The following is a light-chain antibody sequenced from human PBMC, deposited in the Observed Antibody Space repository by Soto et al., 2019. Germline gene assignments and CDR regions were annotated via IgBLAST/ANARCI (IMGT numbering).Light chain of an antibody. J-gene: IGKJ5*01. V-gene: IGKV1-39*01. CDR2: AAS. Sequence: DIPSTKCPIDVTASVADRVTITCRASQSISSYLNWYQQKPGKAPKLLIYAASSLQSGVPSRFSGSGSGTDFTLTISSLQPEDFATYYCQQTYRASITFGQGTRLEIK. CDR3: QQTYRASIT. CDR1: QSISSY.